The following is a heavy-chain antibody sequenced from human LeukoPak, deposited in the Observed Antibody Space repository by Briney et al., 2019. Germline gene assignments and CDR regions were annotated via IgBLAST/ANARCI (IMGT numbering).Heavy chain of an antibody. J-gene: IGHJ4*02. V-gene: IGHV1-18*01. Sequence: ASVKVSCKASGYTFTSYGISWVRQAPGQGLEWMGWISAYNGNTNYAQELQGRVTMTTDTSTSTAYMELRSLRSDDTAVYYCARDWSPYYYDSSGYSQSDYWGQGTLVTVSS. D-gene: IGHD3-22*01. CDR3: ARDWSPYYYDSSGYSQSDY. CDR2: ISAYNGNT. CDR1: GYTFTSYG.